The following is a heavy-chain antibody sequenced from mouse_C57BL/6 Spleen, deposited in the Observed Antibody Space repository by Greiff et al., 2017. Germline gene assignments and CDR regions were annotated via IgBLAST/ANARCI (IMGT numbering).Heavy chain of an antibody. J-gene: IGHJ4*01. CDR2: IYPGSGST. CDR3: ARWITTNYYAMDD. V-gene: IGHV1-55*01. D-gene: IGHD2-4*01. CDR1: GYTFTSYW. Sequence: QVQLQQPGAELVKPGASVKLSCKASGYTFTSYWITWVKQRPGQGLEWIGGIYPGSGSTNYNEKFKSKATLTVDTSSSTAYMQLSSLTSEDSAVYYCARWITTNYYAMDDWGQGTSVTVSS.